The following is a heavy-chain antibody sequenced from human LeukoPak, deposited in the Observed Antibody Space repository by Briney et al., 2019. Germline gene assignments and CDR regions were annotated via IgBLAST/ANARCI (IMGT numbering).Heavy chain of an antibody. CDR3: ATPSITMVRGVIKGDY. J-gene: IGHJ4*02. CDR2: ISGSGGNT. Sequence: GGSLRLSCAASGFTFSIYAMSWVRQAPGKGLEWVSAISGSGGNTYYADSVKGRFTISRDNSKNTLYLQMHSLRAEDTAVYYCATPSITMVRGVIKGDYWGQGPLVTVSS. D-gene: IGHD3-10*01. CDR1: GFTFSIYA. V-gene: IGHV3-23*01.